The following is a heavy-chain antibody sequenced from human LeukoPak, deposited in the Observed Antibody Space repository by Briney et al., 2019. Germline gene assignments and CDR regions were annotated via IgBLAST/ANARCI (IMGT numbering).Heavy chain of an antibody. CDR3: AREGGPYRPLDY. CDR1: GGSISSTNW. Sequence: SGTLSLTCGVSGGSISSTNWWTWVRQPPGEGLEWIGEVHPSGRTNCNPSLESRVTMSVDMSENHISLKLTSVTAADTAVYYCAREGGPYRPLDYSGQGTLVTVSS. V-gene: IGHV4-4*02. J-gene: IGHJ4*02. CDR2: VHPSGRT.